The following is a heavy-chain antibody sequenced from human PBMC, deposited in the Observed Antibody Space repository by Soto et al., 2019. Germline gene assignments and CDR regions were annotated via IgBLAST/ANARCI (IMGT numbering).Heavy chain of an antibody. J-gene: IGHJ2*01. CDR3: ARPWTTRNYDNSYFDL. D-gene: IGHD3-22*01. V-gene: IGHV4-59*01. Sequence: HVQLRESGPGLVKSSETLSLTCTVSGASIRSYYWSWIRQPPGKGLEWIGYIYYSGGTNYNPSLKSRVTISLDTSKSQFSLKLSSVTAADTAVYYCARPWTTRNYDNSYFDLWGRGTLVTVSS. CDR2: IYYSGGT. CDR1: GASIRSYY.